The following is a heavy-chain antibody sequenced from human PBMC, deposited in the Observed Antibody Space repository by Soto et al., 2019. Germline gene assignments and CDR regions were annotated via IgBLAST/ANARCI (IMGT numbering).Heavy chain of an antibody. V-gene: IGHV1-2*04. CDR1: GYTFTGYY. Sequence: QVQLVQSGAEVKKPGASVKVSCKASGYTFTGYYMHWVRQAPGQGLEWMGWINPNSGGTNYAQKFQGWVTMTRDTSIITAYVELSRLRSDDTAVYYCARDWAMVRGVFDYWGQGTLVTVSS. CDR2: INPNSGGT. J-gene: IGHJ4*02. CDR3: ARDWAMVRGVFDY. D-gene: IGHD3-10*01.